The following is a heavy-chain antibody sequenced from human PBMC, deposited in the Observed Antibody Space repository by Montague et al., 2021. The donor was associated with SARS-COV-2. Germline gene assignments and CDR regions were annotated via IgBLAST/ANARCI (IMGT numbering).Heavy chain of an antibody. J-gene: IGHJ4*02. Sequence: SETLSLTCSVSGGSTNNYFWGWIRQSPGKGLEWVGYMHSTGSTAYNPSLKSRVIISVDTSKTQISLKLSSVSAADTALYYCARAVVGAKRDTIESWGQGTLVTVSS. CDR3: ARAVVGAKRDTIES. CDR1: GGSTNNYF. D-gene: IGHD2-15*01. CDR2: MHSTGST. V-gene: IGHV4-59*01.